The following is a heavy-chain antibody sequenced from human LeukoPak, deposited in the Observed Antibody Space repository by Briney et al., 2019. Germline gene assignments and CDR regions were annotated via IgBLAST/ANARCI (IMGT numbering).Heavy chain of an antibody. D-gene: IGHD3-22*01. CDR2: ITSRGEST. CDR1: GFTFSIYA. Sequence: GGSLRLSCAASGFTFSIYAMSWVRQAPGKGLQWVTSITSRGESTWYVDSVKGRFTITRDNSENTLYLQMHSLRAEDTAVYYCARDRPNYYGSDGHYYRRDGDYWRRRTLVSVSS. CDR3: ARDRPNYYGSDGHYYRRDGDY. V-gene: IGHV3-23*01. J-gene: IGHJ4*02.